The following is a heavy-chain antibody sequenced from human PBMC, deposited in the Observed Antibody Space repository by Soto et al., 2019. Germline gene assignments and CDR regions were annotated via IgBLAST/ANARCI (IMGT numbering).Heavy chain of an antibody. J-gene: IGHJ6*02. CDR1: GYSFTSYW. D-gene: IGHD2-2*01. CDR3: EKFHIYCSSTRCSNWYDYYGMDV. Sequence: GESLKISCNGSGYSFTSYWISWVRQMPGKGLEWMGRIDPSDSYTNYSPSFQGHVTISADKSISTAYLQWSSLKASDTAMYYCEKFHIYCSSTRCSNWYDYYGMDVWGQGTTVTVSS. V-gene: IGHV5-10-1*01. CDR2: IDPSDSYT.